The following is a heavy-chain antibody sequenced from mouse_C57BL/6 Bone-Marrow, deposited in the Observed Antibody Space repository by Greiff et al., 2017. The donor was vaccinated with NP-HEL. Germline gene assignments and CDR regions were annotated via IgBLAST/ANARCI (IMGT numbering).Heavy chain of an antibody. D-gene: IGHD1-1*01. CDR3: ARPWYYGSSYGFAY. CDR1: GFTFSDYG. CDR2: ISSGSSTI. J-gene: IGHJ3*01. Sequence: EVKLVESGGGLVKPGGSLKLSCAASGFTFSDYGMHWVRQAPEKGLEWVAYISSGSSTIYYADTVKGRFTISRDNAKNTLFLQMTSLRSEDTAMYYCARPWYYGSSYGFAYWGQGTLVTVSA. V-gene: IGHV5-17*01.